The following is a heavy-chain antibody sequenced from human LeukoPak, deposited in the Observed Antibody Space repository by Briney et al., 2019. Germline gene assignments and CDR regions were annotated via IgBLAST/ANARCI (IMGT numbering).Heavy chain of an antibody. CDR2: IIPALNIT. D-gene: IGHD5-18*01. Sequence: SVKVSCKTSGGTFSSSAITWVRQAPGQGLEWMGRIIPALNITSYAQKFQGRVTITADTSTSTAYVELSSLRSEETAVYYCARDQGLTAPPPYGLDVWGQGTTVTVSS. CDR3: ARDQGLTAPPPYGLDV. V-gene: IGHV1-69*04. CDR1: GGTFSSSA. J-gene: IGHJ6*02.